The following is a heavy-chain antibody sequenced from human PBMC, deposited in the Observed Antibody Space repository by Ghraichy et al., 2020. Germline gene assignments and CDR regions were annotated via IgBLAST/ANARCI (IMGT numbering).Heavy chain of an antibody. CDR2: ISAYNGNT. V-gene: IGHV1-18*01. CDR3: ARVRPTVGGIQLWLGEGYYYYGMDV. CDR1: GYTFTSYG. J-gene: IGHJ6*02. D-gene: IGHD5-18*01. Sequence: ASVKVSCKASGYTFTSYGISWVRQAPGQGLEWMGWISAYNGNTNYAQKLQGRVTMTTDTSTSTAYMELRSLRSDDTAVYYCARVRPTVGGIQLWLGEGYYYYGMDVWGQGTTVTVSS.